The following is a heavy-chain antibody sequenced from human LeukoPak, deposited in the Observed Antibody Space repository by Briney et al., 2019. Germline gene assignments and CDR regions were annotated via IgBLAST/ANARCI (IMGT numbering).Heavy chain of an antibody. D-gene: IGHD5-24*01. J-gene: IGHJ4*02. Sequence: GGSLRLSCAASGFTFSSYSMNWVRQAPGKGLEWVSSISSSSYIYYADSVKGRFSISRDNAKNSLYLQMNSLRAEDTAVYYCARGQVGGYNSASFYWGQETLVTVSP. CDR3: ARGQVGGYNSASFY. CDR1: GFTFSSYS. CDR2: ISSSSYI. V-gene: IGHV3-21*01.